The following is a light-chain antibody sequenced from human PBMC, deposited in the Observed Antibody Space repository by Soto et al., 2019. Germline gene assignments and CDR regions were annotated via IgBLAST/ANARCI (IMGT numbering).Light chain of an antibody. V-gene: IGKV3-20*01. CDR2: AAT. CDR3: QQYGDSPFA. CDR1: QSIYINS. Sequence: EIVLTQSPGTLSLSPGERATLSCRASQSIYINSLAWYQHKRGQAPRLLIYAATVRATAVPDRFNGSGSGTDFALTISRLEPEDSAMYYCQQYGDSPFAFGHGTKLDVK. J-gene: IGKJ3*01.